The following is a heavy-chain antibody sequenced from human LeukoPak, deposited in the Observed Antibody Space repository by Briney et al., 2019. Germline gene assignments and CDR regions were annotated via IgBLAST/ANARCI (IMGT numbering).Heavy chain of an antibody. V-gene: IGHV1-46*01. CDR3: ARDESGSYLLSGSNQRAINYYYYYYMDV. CDR1: GYTFTSYY. J-gene: IGHJ6*03. Sequence: ASVKVSCKASGYTFTSYYMHWVRQAPGQGLEWMGIINPSGGSTSYAQKFQGRVTMTRDTSTSTVYMELSSLRSEDTAVYYCARDESGSYLLSGSNQRAINYYYYYYMDVWGRGTTVTVSS. D-gene: IGHD1-26*01. CDR2: INPSGGST.